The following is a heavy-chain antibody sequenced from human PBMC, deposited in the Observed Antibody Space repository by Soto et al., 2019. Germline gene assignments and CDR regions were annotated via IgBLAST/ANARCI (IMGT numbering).Heavy chain of an antibody. CDR2: ISSSGSTI. J-gene: IGHJ4*02. D-gene: IGHD2-2*01. CDR1: GFTFSSYE. Sequence: GGSLRLSCAASGFTFSSYEMNWVRQAPGKGLEWVSYISSSGSTIYYADSVKGRFTISRDNAKNSLYLQMNSLRAEDTAVYYCARENGLCSSTSCYGHYDYWGQGTLVTVSS. CDR3: ARENGLCSSTSCYGHYDY. V-gene: IGHV3-48*03.